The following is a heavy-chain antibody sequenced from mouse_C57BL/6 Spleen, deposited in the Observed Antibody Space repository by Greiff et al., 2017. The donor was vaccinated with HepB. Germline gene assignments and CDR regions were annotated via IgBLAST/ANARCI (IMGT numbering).Heavy chain of an antibody. CDR1: GYAFSSSW. J-gene: IGHJ4*01. D-gene: IGHD2-3*01. Sequence: VQLQQSGPELVKPGASVKISCKASGYAFSSSWMNWVKQRPGKGLEWIGRIYPGDGDTNYNGKFKGKATLTADKSSSTAYMQLSSLTSEDSAVYFCARRGYYAYYYAMDYWGQGTSVTVSS. CDR2: IYPGDGDT. V-gene: IGHV1-82*01. CDR3: ARRGYYAYYYAMDY.